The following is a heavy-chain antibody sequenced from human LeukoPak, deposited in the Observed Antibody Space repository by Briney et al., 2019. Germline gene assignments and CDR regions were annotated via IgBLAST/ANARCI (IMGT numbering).Heavy chain of an antibody. CDR1: GFTFSSYW. CDR2: IKPDGSEK. CDR3: TNVVDVYTEGRHY. Sequence: GGSLRLSCVASGFTFSSYWMTWVRQAPGKGLEWVACIKPDGSEKYYVGSVRGRFTISRDNAKNSLYLQMNSLRAEETAVYYCTNVVDVYTEGRHYGGQGTLVTVSS. J-gene: IGHJ4*02. D-gene: IGHD5-24*01. V-gene: IGHV3-7*01.